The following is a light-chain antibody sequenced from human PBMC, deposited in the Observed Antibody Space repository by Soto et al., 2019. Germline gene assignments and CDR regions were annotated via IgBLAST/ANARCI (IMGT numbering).Light chain of an antibody. CDR3: QQYDNLPLT. J-gene: IGKJ1*01. CDR2: DAS. V-gene: IGKV1-33*01. Sequence: DIQMTQSPSSLSASVGDRVTITCQASQDISNDLNWYQQKPGKAPKLLIYDASNLETGVPSRFSGSRSGTDFTFTISSQQPEDIATFFCQQYDNLPLTFGHGTKVEIK. CDR1: QDISND.